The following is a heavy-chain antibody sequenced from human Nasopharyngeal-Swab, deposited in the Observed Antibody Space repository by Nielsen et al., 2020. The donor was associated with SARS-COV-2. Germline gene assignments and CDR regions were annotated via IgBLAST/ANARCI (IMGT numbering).Heavy chain of an antibody. CDR2: ITWNSGNK. Sequence: SLKISCAASGFTFENYAMHWVRQPPGKGLEWVAGITWNSGNKGYAESVQGRLTISRDNAKNSLYLQMNSLRAEDTALYYCAKARRTDTYGFKCFDYWGQGTLVTVSS. CDR3: AKARRTDTYGFKCFDY. CDR1: GFTFENYA. V-gene: IGHV3-9*01. D-gene: IGHD5-18*01. J-gene: IGHJ4*02.